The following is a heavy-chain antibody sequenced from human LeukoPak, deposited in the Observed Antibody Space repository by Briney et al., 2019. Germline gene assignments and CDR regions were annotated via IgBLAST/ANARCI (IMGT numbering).Heavy chain of an antibody. CDR2: IYYTGSA. Sequence: TSETLSLTCTVSGGSINNYHWSWIRQPPGKGLEWIGYIYYTGSARYNPSLKSRVTISLDTSKNQFSLRLSSMTAADTAVYYCARGPDDFDYWGPGSLVTVSP. V-gene: IGHV4-59*01. D-gene: IGHD5-24*01. CDR1: GGSINNYH. CDR3: ARGPDDFDY. J-gene: IGHJ4*02.